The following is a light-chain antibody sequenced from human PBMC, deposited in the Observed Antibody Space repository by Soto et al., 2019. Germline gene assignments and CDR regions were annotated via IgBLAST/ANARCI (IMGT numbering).Light chain of an antibody. CDR3: QQAYSFPLT. Sequence: DIQMTQSPSSVSASVGDRVTITCRASQGITSYLAWYQQKPGKAPNLLIYAASSLQSGVPSRFSGSGSGTEFTLTISSVQPEDSATYYCQQAYSFPLTFGGGTKVDIK. V-gene: IGKV1-12*01. J-gene: IGKJ4*01. CDR2: AAS. CDR1: QGITSY.